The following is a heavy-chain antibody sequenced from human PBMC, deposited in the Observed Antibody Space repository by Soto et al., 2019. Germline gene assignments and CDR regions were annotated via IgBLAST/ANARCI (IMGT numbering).Heavy chain of an antibody. V-gene: IGHV3-48*03. Sequence: EVQLVESGGGLVQPGGSLRLSCAASGFTFSNYEMDWVRQAPGKGLEWVSHISSNTGSTIYYADSVKGRFTISRDNAKNSLYLQMNSLRVEDTAVYYCARATYYYDGSGYSLLDYWGQGTLVTVSS. CDR1: GFTFSNYE. D-gene: IGHD3-22*01. J-gene: IGHJ4*02. CDR2: ISSNTGSTI. CDR3: ARATYYYDGSGYSLLDY.